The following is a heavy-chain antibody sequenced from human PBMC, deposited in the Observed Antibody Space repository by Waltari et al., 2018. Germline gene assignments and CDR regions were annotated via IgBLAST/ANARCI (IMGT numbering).Heavy chain of an antibody. Sequence: QVQLVQSGAEVKKPGASVKVSCKASGYTFTSYAMHWVRQAPGQRLEGMGWINAGNGNTKYSQKFHGRVTITRDTSASTAYMELSSLRSEDTAVYYCARPLRYSSSWYHYWGQGTLVTVSS. D-gene: IGHD6-13*01. CDR1: GYTFTSYA. CDR2: INAGNGNT. J-gene: IGHJ4*02. V-gene: IGHV1-3*01. CDR3: ARPLRYSSSWYHY.